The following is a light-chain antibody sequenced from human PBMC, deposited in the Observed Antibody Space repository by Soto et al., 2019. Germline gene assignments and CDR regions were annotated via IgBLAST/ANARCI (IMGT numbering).Light chain of an antibody. V-gene: IGLV2-8*01. CDR1: SSDVGAYNY. J-gene: IGLJ1*01. CDR2: EVS. CDR3: SSYAGSDVFV. Sequence: QSALTQPPSASGSPGQSVAISCTGTSSDVGAYNYVAWYQQHPGKVPKLMIYEVSKRPSGVPDRFSGSKSGNTASLTVSGFQADDEADYYCSSYAGSDVFVFGTGTKVTVL.